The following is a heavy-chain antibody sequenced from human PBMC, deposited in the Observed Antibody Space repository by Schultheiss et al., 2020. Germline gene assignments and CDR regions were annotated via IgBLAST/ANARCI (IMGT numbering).Heavy chain of an antibody. J-gene: IGHJ3*02. CDR2: IYYSGST. V-gene: IGHV4-39*07. CDR3: ARSPYILWQVGAFDI. D-gene: IGHD2-21*01. CDR1: GGSISSSSYY. Sequence: SETLSLTCTVSGGSISSSSYYWGWIRQPPGKGLEWIGSIYYSGSTYYNPSLKSRVTISVDTSKNQFSLKLSSVTAADTAVYYCARSPYILWQVGAFDIWGQGTMVTVSS.